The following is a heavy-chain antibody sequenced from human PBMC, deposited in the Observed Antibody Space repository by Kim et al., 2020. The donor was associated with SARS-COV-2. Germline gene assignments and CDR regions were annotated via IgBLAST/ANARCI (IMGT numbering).Heavy chain of an antibody. CDR2: GSSK. J-gene: IGHJ4*02. V-gene: IGHV3-11*01. Sequence: GSSKWYADSCTARFSISRHNAKQSLSLQMNSLTPEDTAVYYCVREPANWGQGTLVTVSS. CDR3: VREPAN.